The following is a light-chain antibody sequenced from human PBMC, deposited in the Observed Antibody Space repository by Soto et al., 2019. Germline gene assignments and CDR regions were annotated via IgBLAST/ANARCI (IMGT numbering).Light chain of an antibody. V-gene: IGKV3-20*01. CDR1: QSVSSNY. CDR2: GAS. J-gene: IGKJ1*01. Sequence: ENVLTQSPGTLSLSPGERVTLSCRASQSVSSNYLAWHQQKPGQAHSLRSYGASSRATGIPDRFSGSGSGTDFTLTSSRQEPEDFAVSYCQPYGSSHWTFGHGTKVYIK. CDR3: QPYGSSHWT.